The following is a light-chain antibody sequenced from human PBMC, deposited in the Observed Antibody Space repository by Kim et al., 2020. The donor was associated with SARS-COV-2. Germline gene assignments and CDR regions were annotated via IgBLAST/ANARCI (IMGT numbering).Light chain of an antibody. J-gene: IGLJ3*02. V-gene: IGLV10-54*01. Sequence: RKATPTCTRTKKQVGSHGAACLRQHQGRPPRLISYANNNRPSGISERFSASRSGNTAYLTITGLQPEDEADYYCSAWDSSLSAWVFGGGTQLTVL. CDR3: SAWDSSLSAWV. CDR2: ANN. CDR1: KKQVGSHG.